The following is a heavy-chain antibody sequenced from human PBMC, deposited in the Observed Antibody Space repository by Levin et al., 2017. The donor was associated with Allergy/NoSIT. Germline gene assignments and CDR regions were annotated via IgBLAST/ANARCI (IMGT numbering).Heavy chain of an antibody. CDR3: ASTSGRSGWYEWGDY. CDR1: GGSISSSSYY. J-gene: IGHJ4*02. Sequence: SQTLSLTCTVSGGSISSSSYYWGWIRQPPGKGLEWIGSIYYSGSTYYNPSLKSRVTISVDTSKNQFSLKLSSVTAADTAVYYCASTSGRSGWYEWGDYWGQGTLVTVSS. V-gene: IGHV4-39*07. D-gene: IGHD6-19*01. CDR2: IYYSGST.